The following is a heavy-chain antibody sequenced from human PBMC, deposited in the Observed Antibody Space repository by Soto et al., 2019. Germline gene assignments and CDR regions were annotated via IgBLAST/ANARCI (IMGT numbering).Heavy chain of an antibody. Sequence: QSQTLSLTCAISGDSVSSNSAAWNWIRQSPSRGLEWLGRTYYRSKWYNDYAVSVKSRITINPDTSKNQFSLQLNSVTPEDTAVYYCARDRNYDFWSGYPKSPTYYYYYYMDVWGKGTTVTVSS. J-gene: IGHJ6*03. CDR1: GDSVSSNSAA. CDR2: TYYRSKWYN. V-gene: IGHV6-1*01. D-gene: IGHD3-3*01. CDR3: ARDRNYDFWSGYPKSPTYYYYYYMDV.